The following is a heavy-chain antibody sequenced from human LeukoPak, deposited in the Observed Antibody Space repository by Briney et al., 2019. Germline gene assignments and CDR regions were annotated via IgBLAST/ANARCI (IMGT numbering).Heavy chain of an antibody. CDR1: GGSISSHY. CDR2: FYISGST. Sequence: PSETLSLTCTVSGGSISSHYWSWIRQPAGKGLEWIGRFYISGSTNYNPSLKSRVTMSVDTSKNQFTLRLNSVTAADTAVYYCARDFLLQSEGLFDYWGQGTLVTVSS. J-gene: IGHJ4*02. D-gene: IGHD4-11*01. CDR3: ARDFLLQSEGLFDY. V-gene: IGHV4-4*07.